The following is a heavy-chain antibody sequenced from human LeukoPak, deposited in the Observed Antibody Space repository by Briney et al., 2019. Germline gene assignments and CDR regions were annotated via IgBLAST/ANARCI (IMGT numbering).Heavy chain of an antibody. J-gene: IGHJ5*02. D-gene: IGHD2-2*01. CDR2: IRYDGKII. V-gene: IGHV3-30*02. Sequence: PGGSLRLSCVASGLPLSSFGMHWVRQAPGKGLDWVAFIRYDGKIIQYADSVRGRFSISRDNSNNSLFLEMNSLRSEDTALYYCARVPPTGDLWFDPWGQGTLVTVSS. CDR1: GLPLSSFG. CDR3: ARVPPTGDLWFDP.